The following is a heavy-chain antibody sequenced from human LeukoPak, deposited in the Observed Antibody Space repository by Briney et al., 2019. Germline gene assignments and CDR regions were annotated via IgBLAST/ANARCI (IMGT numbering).Heavy chain of an antibody. CDR3: TSHLPGWEGEDY. J-gene: IGHJ4*02. D-gene: IGHD1-26*01. Sequence: GGSPRLSCAASGFTFSGSAMHWVRQASGKGLEWVGRIRSKANSYATAYAASVKGRFTISRDDSKNTAYLQMNSLKTEDTAVYYCTSHLPGWEGEDYWGQGTLVTVSS. CDR1: GFTFSGSA. V-gene: IGHV3-73*01. CDR2: IRSKANSYAT.